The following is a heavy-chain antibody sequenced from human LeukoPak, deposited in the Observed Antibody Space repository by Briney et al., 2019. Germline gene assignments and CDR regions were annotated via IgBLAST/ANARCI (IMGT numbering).Heavy chain of an antibody. CDR1: GCTFSSYA. V-gene: IGHV3-23*01. CDR3: AKEKGIAVAGTPLGSYGMDV. CDR2: ISGSGGST. J-gene: IGHJ6*02. D-gene: IGHD6-19*01. Sequence: PGGCLCLSRAAFGCTFSSYAMSLVRQAPGKGMEWVSAISGSGGSTYYADSVKGRFTISRDNSKNTLYLQMNSLRAEDTAVYYCAKEKGIAVAGTPLGSYGMDVWGQGTTVTVSS.